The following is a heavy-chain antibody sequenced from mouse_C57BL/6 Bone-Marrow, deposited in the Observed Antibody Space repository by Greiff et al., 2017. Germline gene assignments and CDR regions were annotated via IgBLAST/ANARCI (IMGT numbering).Heavy chain of an antibody. CDR1: GFTFSSYT. Sequence: EVQGVESGGGLVKPGGSLKLSCAASGFTFSSYTMSWVRQTPEKRLEWVATISGGGGNTYYPACVKGRFTISRANAKNPLYLKMSSLRSEDTALYYCARLRDGYLWYFDVWGTGTTVTVSS. V-gene: IGHV5-9*01. J-gene: IGHJ1*03. CDR3: ARLRDGYLWYFDV. D-gene: IGHD2-3*01. CDR2: ISGGGGNT.